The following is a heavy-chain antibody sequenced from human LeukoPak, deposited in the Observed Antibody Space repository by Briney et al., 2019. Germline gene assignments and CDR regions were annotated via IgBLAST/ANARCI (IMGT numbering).Heavy chain of an antibody. D-gene: IGHD5-18*01. CDR1: GGSFSSYT. Sequence: ETLSLTCAVYGGSFSSYTMNWVRQAPGKGLEWVSIISSGSSYIHYADSVKGRFTISRDNAKNSLYLQMNSLRAEDTAVYYCARDLSGVTGYTYGRGIDYWGQGTLVTVSS. CDR2: ISSGSSYI. J-gene: IGHJ4*02. V-gene: IGHV3-21*01. CDR3: ARDLSGVTGYTYGRGIDY.